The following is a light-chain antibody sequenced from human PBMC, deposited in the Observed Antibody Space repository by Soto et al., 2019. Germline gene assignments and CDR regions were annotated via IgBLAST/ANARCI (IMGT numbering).Light chain of an antibody. CDR2: GDN. Sequence: QSVLTQPPSVSGAPGQRVAISCTGSSSNIGAEYDVHWYQQLPGTAPKSLIYGDNNRPPGVPDRFSGSKSGTSASLAITGLQPEDEADYYCQSYDSSLTTFVFGTGTKVTVL. V-gene: IGLV1-40*01. J-gene: IGLJ1*01. CDR3: QSYDSSLTTFV. CDR1: SSNIGAEYD.